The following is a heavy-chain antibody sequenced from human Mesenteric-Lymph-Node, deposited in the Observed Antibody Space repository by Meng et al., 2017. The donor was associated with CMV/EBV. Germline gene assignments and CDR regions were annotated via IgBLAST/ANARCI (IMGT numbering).Heavy chain of an antibody. Sequence: ASVKVSCKTSGYRVTGHHIHWVRQAPGQGLEWMGWINPDNGATNYAQEFQGRVTMTRDTSISMAYMELSRLRSDDTAVYYCATALQARRRRYWGQGTLVTVSS. V-gene: IGHV1-2*02. D-gene: IGHD6-6*01. CDR3: ATALQARRRRY. CDR1: GYRVTGHH. CDR2: INPDNGAT. J-gene: IGHJ4*02.